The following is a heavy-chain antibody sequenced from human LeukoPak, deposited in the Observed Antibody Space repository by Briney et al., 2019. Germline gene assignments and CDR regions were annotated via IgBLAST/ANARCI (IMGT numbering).Heavy chain of an antibody. D-gene: IGHD1-20*01. J-gene: IGHJ4*02. CDR2: IYHSGST. CDR1: GYSISSGYY. CDR3: ARLDNWNGYYFDY. Sequence: SETLSLTCAVSGYSISSGYYWGWIRQPPGKGLEWIGSIYHSGSTHYNPSLKSRITISVDTSKNQFSLKLSPVTAADTAVFYCARLDNWNGYYFDYWGQGTLVTVSS. V-gene: IGHV4-38-2*01.